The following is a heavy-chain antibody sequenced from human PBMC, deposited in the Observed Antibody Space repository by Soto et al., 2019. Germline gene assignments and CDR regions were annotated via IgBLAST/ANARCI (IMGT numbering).Heavy chain of an antibody. J-gene: IGHJ6*02. CDR3: ARDSGYYYGSGSYWYYYYGMDV. V-gene: IGHV3-48*01. D-gene: IGHD3-10*01. Sequence: VGSLRLSCAASGFTFSSYSMNWVRQAPGKGLEWVSYISSSSSTIYYADSVKGRFTISRDNAKNSLYLQMNSLRAEDTAVYYCARDSGYYYGSGSYWYYYYGMDVWGQGTTVTVSS. CDR1: GFTFSSYS. CDR2: ISSSSSTI.